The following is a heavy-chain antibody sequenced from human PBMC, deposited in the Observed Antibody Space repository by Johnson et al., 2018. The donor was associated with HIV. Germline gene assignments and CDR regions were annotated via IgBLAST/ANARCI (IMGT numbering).Heavy chain of an antibody. CDR3: ARGVDGAFDI. CDR1: GFTFSDYY. Sequence: QVQLVESGGGLVKPGGSLRLSCAASGFTFSDYYMTWIRQAPGKGLEWISYISGTSSHMSYADSVKGRFTISRDNAKNSLYLQMNSLRAEDTAVYYCARGVDGAFDIWGQGTMVTVSS. V-gene: IGHV3-11*04. CDR2: ISGTSSHM. D-gene: IGHD3-10*01. J-gene: IGHJ3*02.